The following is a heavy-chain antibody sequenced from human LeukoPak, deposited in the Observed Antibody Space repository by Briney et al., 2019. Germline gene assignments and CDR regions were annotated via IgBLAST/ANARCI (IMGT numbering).Heavy chain of an antibody. Sequence: ASVKVSCKVSGYTLTELSMHWVRQAPGKGLEWMGSFDPEDGETIYAQKFQGRVTMTEDTSTDTAYMELSSLRSEDTAVYYCATYRNELRYFDWLSNYYYYGMDVWGQGTTVTVSS. D-gene: IGHD3-9*01. CDR1: GYTLTELS. V-gene: IGHV1-24*01. CDR3: ATYRNELRYFDWLSNYYYYGMDV. J-gene: IGHJ6*02. CDR2: FDPEDGET.